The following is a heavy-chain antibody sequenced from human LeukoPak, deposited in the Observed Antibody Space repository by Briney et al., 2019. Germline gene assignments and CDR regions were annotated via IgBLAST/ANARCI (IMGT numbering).Heavy chain of an antibody. CDR1: GFTFSDYY. Sequence: NAGGSLRLSCAASGFTFSDYYMSWIRQAPGKGLEWVSYISSSGSTIYYADSVKGRFTISRDNSRNTLFLQMNSLRAEDTAVYYCTKQSVPTSTTGWPWYFHQWGQGTQVTVSS. D-gene: IGHD2/OR15-2a*01. J-gene: IGHJ1*01. V-gene: IGHV3-11*01. CDR2: ISSSGSTI. CDR3: TKQSVPTSTTGWPWYFHQ.